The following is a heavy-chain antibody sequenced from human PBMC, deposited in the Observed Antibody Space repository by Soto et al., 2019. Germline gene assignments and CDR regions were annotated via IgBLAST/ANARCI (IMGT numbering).Heavy chain of an antibody. J-gene: IGHJ4*02. V-gene: IGHV1-69*13. CDR1: GGTFSSYA. CDR2: IIPIFGTA. CDR3: ARDLLADYDSSGYYYNYFDY. D-gene: IGHD3-22*01. Sequence: SVKVSCKASGGTFSSYAISWVRQAPGQGLEWMGGIIPIFGTANYAQKFQGRVTITADESTSTAYMELSSLRSEDTAMYYCARDLLADYDSSGYYYNYFDYWGQGTLVTVSS.